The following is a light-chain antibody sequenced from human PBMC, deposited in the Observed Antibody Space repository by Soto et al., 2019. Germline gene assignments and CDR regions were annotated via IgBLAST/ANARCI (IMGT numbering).Light chain of an antibody. CDR2: DAS. CDR3: HQFGASPT. Sequence: EIVLTQSPATLSLSPGEGVALSCGASQSLSNNFLAWYQQQPGLAPRLLIFDASTRATVIPDRFSGSGSGTDFTLTISRLEPEDFAVYSCHQFGASPTFGGGTKVEFK. V-gene: IGKV3D-20*01. CDR1: QSLSNNF. J-gene: IGKJ4*01.